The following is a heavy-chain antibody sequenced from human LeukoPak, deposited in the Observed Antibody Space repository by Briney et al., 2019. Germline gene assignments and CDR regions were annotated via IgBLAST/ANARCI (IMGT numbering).Heavy chain of an antibody. Sequence: SETLSLTCTVSGGSISSSSYYWGWIRQPPGKGLEWIGSIYYSGSTYYNPSLKSRVTISVDTSKNQFSLKLSSVTAADTAVYYCARNSDSTGYHNMPLEYWGQGTLVTVSS. CDR3: ARNSDSTGYHNMPLEY. CDR1: GGSISSSSYY. V-gene: IGHV4-39*01. J-gene: IGHJ4*02. CDR2: IYYSGST. D-gene: IGHD3-22*01.